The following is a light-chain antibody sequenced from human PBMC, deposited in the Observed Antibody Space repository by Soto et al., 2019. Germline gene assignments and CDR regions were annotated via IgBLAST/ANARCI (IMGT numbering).Light chain of an antibody. J-gene: IGKJ1*01. Sequence: EIVLTQSPGTLSLSPGKRATLSCRASQSISSSYLAWYRQRPGQAPRLLIYGASSRATGIPDRFSGSGSGTEFTLTISRLEPEDFAVYYCQQYGSSSWTFGQGTKVEIK. CDR1: QSISSSY. V-gene: IGKV3-20*01. CDR3: QQYGSSSWT. CDR2: GAS.